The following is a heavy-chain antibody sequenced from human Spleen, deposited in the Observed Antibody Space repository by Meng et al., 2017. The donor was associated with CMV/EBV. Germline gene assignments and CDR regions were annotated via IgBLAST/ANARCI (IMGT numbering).Heavy chain of an antibody. Sequence: VSGDSVSSGTYYWSWIRQPPGKGLEWIGYVYFTGSTNYSPSLGNRVTISKDTSKNQFSLNLDSVTAADTALYYCARARRSASYFDSWGQGSLVTVSS. CDR2: VYFTGST. J-gene: IGHJ4*02. V-gene: IGHV4-61*01. CDR3: ARARRSASYFDS. CDR1: GDSVSSGTYY.